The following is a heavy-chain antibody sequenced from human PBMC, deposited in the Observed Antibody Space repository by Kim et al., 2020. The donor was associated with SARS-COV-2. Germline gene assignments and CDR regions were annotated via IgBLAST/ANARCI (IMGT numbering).Heavy chain of an antibody. J-gene: IGHJ6*03. V-gene: IGHV3-30*18. CDR2: ISYDGSNK. Sequence: GGSLRLSCAASGFTFSSYGMHWVRQARGKGLEWVTVISYDGSNKYYADSVKGRFTISRDNSKNTLYLQMNSLRAEDTAVYYCAKDSRIAARYYYYMDVWGKGTTVTVSS. CDR1: GFTFSSYG. CDR3: AKDSRIAARYYYYMDV. D-gene: IGHD6-6*01.